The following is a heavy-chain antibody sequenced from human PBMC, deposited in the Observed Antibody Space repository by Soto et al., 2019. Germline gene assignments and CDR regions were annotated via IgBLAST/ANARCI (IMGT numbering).Heavy chain of an antibody. V-gene: IGHV4-34*01. D-gene: IGHD4-17*01. J-gene: IGHJ4*02. CDR3: VASDSRDYPRY. CDR1: GRSFSGYY. CDR2: INHSGST. Sequence: PSETLALTCAVYGRSFSGYYWSWVRQSPGKGLEWIGEINHSGSTNYNPSLKSRLTISVDTSKNQFSLKLSSVTAADTALYYCVASDSRDYPRYWGQGTLVTVSS.